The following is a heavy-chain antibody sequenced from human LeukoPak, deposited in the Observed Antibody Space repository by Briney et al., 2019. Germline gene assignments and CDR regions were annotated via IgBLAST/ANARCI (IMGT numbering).Heavy chain of an antibody. D-gene: IGHD4-11*01. CDR3: ARDVYSNYGIYYYYYMDV. Sequence: SETLSLTCTVSGGTISSDHWSWIRQPAGKGLEWIGRFSTSGSTNYNPSLNSRVTMSVDTSKNQFSLKVSSVTAADTAVYYCARDVYSNYGIYYYYYMDVWGKGTTVSVSS. CDR1: GGTISSDH. V-gene: IGHV4-4*07. CDR2: FSTSGST. J-gene: IGHJ6*03.